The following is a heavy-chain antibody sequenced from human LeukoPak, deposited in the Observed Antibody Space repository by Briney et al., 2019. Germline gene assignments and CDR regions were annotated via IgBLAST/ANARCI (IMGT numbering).Heavy chain of an antibody. Sequence: SETLSLTCTVPGGSISSYYWSWIRQPPGKGLEWIGEINHSGSTNYNPSLKSRVTISVDTSKNQFSLKLSSVTAADTAVYYCARESGPKEGVRGLDYWGQGTLVTVSS. J-gene: IGHJ4*02. CDR1: GGSISSYY. V-gene: IGHV4-34*01. CDR2: INHSGST. CDR3: ARESGPKEGVRGLDY. D-gene: IGHD3-10*01.